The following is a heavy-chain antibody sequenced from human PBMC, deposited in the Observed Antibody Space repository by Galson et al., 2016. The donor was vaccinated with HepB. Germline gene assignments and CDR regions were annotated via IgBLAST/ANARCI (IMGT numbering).Heavy chain of an antibody. Sequence: SETLSLTCSISGVSASNDRLYWSWIRQPPGKGLEWIGFYHYSGNTNYNASLKGRVTISFDTSKNQFSLKLRSVTAADTAVYYCAKDNSGSYIDYWGQGILVTVSS. CDR3: AKDNSGSYIDY. CDR2: YHYSGNT. CDR1: GVSASNDRLY. V-gene: IGHV4-61*01. D-gene: IGHD1-26*01. J-gene: IGHJ4*02.